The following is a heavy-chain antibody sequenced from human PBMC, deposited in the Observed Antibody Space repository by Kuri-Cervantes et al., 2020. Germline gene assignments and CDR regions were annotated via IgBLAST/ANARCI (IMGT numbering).Heavy chain of an antibody. CDR1: GYFIRSGNY. CDR2: MYHSGST. V-gene: IGHV4-38-2*01. J-gene: IGHJ4*02. Sequence: SETLSLTCAVSGYFIRSGNYWGWIRQTPGKGLEWIGSMYHSGSTYYNPSLKSRVTISVDTSKNQFSLKLSSVTAADTAVYYCARGCRKRPGYSSSWSSPFDYWGQGTLVTVSS. D-gene: IGHD6-13*01. CDR3: ARGCRKRPGYSSSWSSPFDY.